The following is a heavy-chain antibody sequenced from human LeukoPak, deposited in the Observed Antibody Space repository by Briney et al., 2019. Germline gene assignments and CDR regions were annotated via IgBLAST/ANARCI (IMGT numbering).Heavy chain of an antibody. Sequence: KTGGSLRLSCAASGFTFSSYSMNWVRQAPGKGLEWVSSISSSSSYIYYAGSVKGRFTISRDNAKNSLYLQMNSLRAEDTAVYYCATLPGAANDAFDIWGQGTMVTVSS. V-gene: IGHV3-21*01. CDR2: ISSSSSYI. CDR1: GFTFSSYS. J-gene: IGHJ3*02. CDR3: ATLPGAANDAFDI. D-gene: IGHD7-27*01.